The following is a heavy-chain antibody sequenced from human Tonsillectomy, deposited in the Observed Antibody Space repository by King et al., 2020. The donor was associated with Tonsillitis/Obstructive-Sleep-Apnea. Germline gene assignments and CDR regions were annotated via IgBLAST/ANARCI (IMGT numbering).Heavy chain of an antibody. D-gene: IGHD2-2*02. V-gene: IGHV1-2*02. CDR1: GYTFTGYY. CDR2: INPNSGVT. J-gene: IGHJ6*02. Sequence: VQLVESGAEVKKPGASVKVSCKASGYTFTGYYMHWVRQAPGQGLEWMGCINPNSGVTNYAQKFQGRVTMTRDMSISTAYMELSSLRSDDTAVHYCASGGQAAILDYYYGMDVWGQGTTVTVSS. CDR3: ASGGQAAILDYYYGMDV.